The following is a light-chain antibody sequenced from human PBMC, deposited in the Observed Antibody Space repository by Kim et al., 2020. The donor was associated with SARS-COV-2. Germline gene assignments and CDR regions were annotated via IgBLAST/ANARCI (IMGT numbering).Light chain of an antibody. V-gene: IGKV1-5*01. CDR3: QQYDLYPWT. Sequence: VGDRVTITCRASQSISSWLAWYQQKPGKAPKLLIYDVSNLERGVPSRFSGSRSGTEFTLTISSLQPEDFATYYCQQYDLYPWTFGQGTKVDIK. CDR1: QSISSW. CDR2: DVS. J-gene: IGKJ1*01.